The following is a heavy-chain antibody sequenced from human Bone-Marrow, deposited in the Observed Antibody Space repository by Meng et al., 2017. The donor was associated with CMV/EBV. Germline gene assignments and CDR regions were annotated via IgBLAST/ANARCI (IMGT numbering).Heavy chain of an antibody. Sequence: ASVKVSCKASGYTFTSYGISWVRQAPGQGLEWMGWISAYNGNTNYAQKLQGRVTMTTDTSTSTAYMELSSLRSEDTAVYYCARLSSNYYDSSGRNWFDPWGQGTLVTFSS. CDR1: GYTFTSYG. CDR2: ISAYNGNT. CDR3: ARLSSNYYDSSGRNWFDP. V-gene: IGHV1-18*01. J-gene: IGHJ5*02. D-gene: IGHD3-22*01.